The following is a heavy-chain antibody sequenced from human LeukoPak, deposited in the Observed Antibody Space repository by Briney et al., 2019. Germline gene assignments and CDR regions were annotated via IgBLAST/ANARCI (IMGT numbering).Heavy chain of an antibody. J-gene: IGHJ6*03. CDR3: ARETSQKGAHYMDV. D-gene: IGHD3-16*01. Sequence: KSSETLSLTCVAYGGSFSGYYWTWIRQSPGKGLEWIGEINHKAATNYNPSLKSRVTISVDTSKNQFFLELTSVTAADTAVYYCARETSQKGAHYMDVWGKGTTVTISS. CDR1: GGSFSGYY. CDR2: INHKAAT. V-gene: IGHV4-34*01.